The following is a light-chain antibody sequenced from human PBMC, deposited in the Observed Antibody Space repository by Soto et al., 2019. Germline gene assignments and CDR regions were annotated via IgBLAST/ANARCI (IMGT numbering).Light chain of an antibody. V-gene: IGKV3-11*01. Sequence: EIVLTQSPATLSLSPGERATLSCRASESVRHYVAWYQHKPGQAPRLLIYDSSTRATGLPASFSGSGAGTVYTLIISILYADFAAFYYCQHRDSWSYIFGQGTKLELK. J-gene: IGKJ2*01. CDR2: DSS. CDR1: ESVRHY. CDR3: QHRDSWSYI.